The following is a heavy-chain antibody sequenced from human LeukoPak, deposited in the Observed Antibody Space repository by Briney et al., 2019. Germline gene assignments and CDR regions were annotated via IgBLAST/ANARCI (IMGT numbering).Heavy chain of an antibody. CDR2: ISSNGGST. V-gene: IGHV3-64D*06. CDR1: GFTFSSYI. D-gene: IGHD3-22*01. Sequence: GGSLRLSCSASGFTFSSYIMHWVRQAPGKGLEYASAISSNGGSTYYADSVKGRFTISRDNSKNTLYLQMSSLRGEDTAVYYCVKDDSYYYDSTTYVAWGQGTLVTVSS. J-gene: IGHJ5*02. CDR3: VKDDSYYYDSTTYVA.